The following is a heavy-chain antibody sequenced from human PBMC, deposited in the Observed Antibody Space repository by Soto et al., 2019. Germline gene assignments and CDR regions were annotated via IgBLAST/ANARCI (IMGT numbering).Heavy chain of an antibody. CDR3: AKDRPRRTSGYFFDY. CDR1: GFTLSGYW. V-gene: IGHV3-7*01. Sequence: PGGSLRLSCAGSGFTLSGYWMTWVRQAPGKGPEWVANIKQDGTDKNYVDSVKGRFTISRDNAKNSLNLQLNSLRVEDTAVYYCAKDRPRRTSGYFFDYWGQGTPVTVSS. J-gene: IGHJ4*02. D-gene: IGHD1-1*01. CDR2: IKQDGTDK.